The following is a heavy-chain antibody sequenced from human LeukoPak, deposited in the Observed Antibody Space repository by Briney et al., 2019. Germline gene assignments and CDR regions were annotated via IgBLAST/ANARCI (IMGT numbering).Heavy chain of an antibody. CDR1: GGSFSGYY. CDR2: INHSGST. D-gene: IGHD3-16*01. CDR3: ARGRHLEGYGY. J-gene: IGHJ4*02. V-gene: IGHV4-34*01. Sequence: SETLSLTCAVYGGSFSGYYWSWIRQPPGKGLESIGEINHSGSTNYNPSLKSRVTISVDTSKNQFSLKLSSVTAADTAVYYCARGRHLEGYGYWGQGTLVTVSS.